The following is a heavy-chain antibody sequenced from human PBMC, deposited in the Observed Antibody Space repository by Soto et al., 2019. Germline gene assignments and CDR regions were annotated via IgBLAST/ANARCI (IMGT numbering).Heavy chain of an antibody. CDR3: ARGLILWFGELSRRGGYYYYMHV. J-gene: IGHJ6*03. CDR1: GGSFSGYQ. CDR2: INDSGNI. Sequence: QVQLQQWGAGLLKPSETLSLTCAVYGGSFSGYQWSWIRQTPGKGLEWIGEINDSGNINYNPSLRSRVTILVDTAKKQICLKLSSVTAADTAVYFCARGLILWFGELSRRGGYYYYMHVWGKGTTVTVSS. D-gene: IGHD3-10*01. V-gene: IGHV4-34*01.